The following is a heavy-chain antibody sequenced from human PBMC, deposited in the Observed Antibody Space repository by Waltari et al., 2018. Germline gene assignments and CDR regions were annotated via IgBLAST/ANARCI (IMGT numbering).Heavy chain of an antibody. V-gene: IGHV1-2*06. J-gene: IGHJ4*02. CDR3: ARSGGGTTTFGVAE. Sequence: QVQLVQSGAEVKKSGASVKVSCQASGYTFTDFFIHWVRPAPGQGLEWMGRINPNSGDTSYAQRFQGRVTMTGDTSITTAYMELTGLRSDDTAIYYCARSGGGTTTFGVAEWGQGSLVTVSS. CDR2: INPNSGDT. D-gene: IGHD3-3*01. CDR1: GYTFTDFF.